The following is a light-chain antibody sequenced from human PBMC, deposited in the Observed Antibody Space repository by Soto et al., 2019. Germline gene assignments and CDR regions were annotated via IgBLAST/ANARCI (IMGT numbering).Light chain of an antibody. CDR3: SSYTSSITYV. CDR2: EVS. Sequence: QSALTQPASVSGSPGQSITISCTGTSNDVGGYNFVSWYQQHPGQAPKLIIFEVSDRPSRISNRFSGSKSGNTASLTISGLQAEDEADYYCSSYTSSITYVFGTGTKVTVL. V-gene: IGLV2-14*01. CDR1: SNDVGGYNF. J-gene: IGLJ1*01.